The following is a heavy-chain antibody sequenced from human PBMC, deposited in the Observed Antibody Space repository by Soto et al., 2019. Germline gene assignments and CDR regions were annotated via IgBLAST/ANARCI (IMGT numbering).Heavy chain of an antibody. CDR3: ARRGGSGTFDY. CDR2: IYYTGST. CDR1: GGSISSYY. D-gene: IGHD3-10*01. J-gene: IGHJ4*02. V-gene: IGHV4-59*08. Sequence: QVQLQESGPGLVKPSETLSLTCTVSGGSISSYYWSWIRQSPGKGLEWIGYIYYTGSTNYNPSLKSRVTMSVDASKNQFSLMLPSVTAADTAVYYCARRGGSGTFDYWGQGTLVTVSS.